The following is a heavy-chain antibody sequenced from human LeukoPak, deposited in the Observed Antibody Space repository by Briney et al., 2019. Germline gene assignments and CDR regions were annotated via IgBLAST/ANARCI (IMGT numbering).Heavy chain of an antibody. CDR3: AKEVTYGGAAFDV. D-gene: IGHD3-10*01. J-gene: IGHJ3*01. CDR1: GFSFSSYN. CDR2: ISSTRPTI. Sequence: GGSLRLSCAASGFSFSSYNMNWVRQAPGKGLEWISYISSTRPTIYYADSVKGRFTISRDDAKSSLYLQMNSLRVEDTAVYYCAKEVTYGGAAFDVWGQGTTATVSS. V-gene: IGHV3-48*01.